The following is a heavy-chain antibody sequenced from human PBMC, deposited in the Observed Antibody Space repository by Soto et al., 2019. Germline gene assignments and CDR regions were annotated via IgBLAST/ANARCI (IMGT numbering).Heavy chain of an antibody. Sequence: GASVKVSCKASGYTFTSYYMHWVRQAPGQGLEWMGIINPSGGSTSYAQKFQGRVTMTRDTSTSTVYMELSSLRPEDTAVYYCARSLLSGSYRIDNWFDPWGQGTLVTVSS. CDR2: INPSGGST. V-gene: IGHV1-46*01. J-gene: IGHJ5*02. D-gene: IGHD1-26*01. CDR3: ARSLLSGSYRIDNWFDP. CDR1: GYTFTSYY.